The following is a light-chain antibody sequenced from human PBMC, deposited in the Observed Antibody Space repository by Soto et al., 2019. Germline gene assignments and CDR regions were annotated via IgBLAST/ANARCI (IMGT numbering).Light chain of an antibody. J-gene: IGLJ2*01. CDR1: SSDVGAYNY. V-gene: IGLV2-14*01. Sequence: QSALTQPASVSGPPGQSITISCTGTSSDVGAYNYVSWYQHHPGKAPRLVIYDVTNRPSGISDRFSGSKSGNTASLTISGLLAEDEADYYCATWDDSLNVVFGGGTKLTVL. CDR3: ATWDDSLNVV. CDR2: DVT.